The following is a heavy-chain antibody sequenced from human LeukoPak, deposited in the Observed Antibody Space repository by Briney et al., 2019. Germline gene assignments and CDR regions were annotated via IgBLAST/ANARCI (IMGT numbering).Heavy chain of an antibody. CDR1: GFTFSSYW. Sequence: GGSLRLSCEASGFTFSSYWMHWVRQVPGKGLVWVSRINGDGSSTTYADAVKGRFTISRDNSKNTLYLQMNSLRAEDTAVYYCARDHSYYMDVWGKGTTVTVSS. J-gene: IGHJ6*03. CDR3: ARDHSYYMDV. CDR2: INGDGSST. V-gene: IGHV3-74*01.